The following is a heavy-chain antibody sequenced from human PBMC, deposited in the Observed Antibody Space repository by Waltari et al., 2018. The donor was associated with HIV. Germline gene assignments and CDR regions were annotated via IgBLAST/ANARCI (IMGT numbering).Heavy chain of an antibody. V-gene: IGHV3-30*01. D-gene: IGHD2-15*01. J-gene: IGHJ5*02. CDR1: GFTFSSHA. CDR3: ARDTGYCSFGSCSYNWLDP. Sequence: QVHLVESGGGVVQPGRSLRLSCAASGFTFSSHAIHWVRQAPGKGVEGVALISYDESNKYYADTVKGRFTISRDNSKNTLYLQMNSLRAEDTSVYYCARDTGYCSFGSCSYNWLDPWGQGTLVSVSS. CDR2: ISYDESNK.